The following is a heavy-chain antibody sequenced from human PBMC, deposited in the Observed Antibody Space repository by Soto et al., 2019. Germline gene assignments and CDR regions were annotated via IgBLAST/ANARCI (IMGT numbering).Heavy chain of an antibody. Sequence: QVQLVESGGGVVQPGRSLRLSCAASGFTFSSYGMHWVRQAPGKGLEWVAVISYDGSNKYYADSVKGRFTISRDNSKNTLYLQMNSLRAEDTAAYYCAKDRGSYYRYFQHWGQGTLVTVSS. CDR3: AKDRGSYYRYFQH. CDR1: GFTFSSYG. D-gene: IGHD1-26*01. V-gene: IGHV3-30*18. J-gene: IGHJ1*01. CDR2: ISYDGSNK.